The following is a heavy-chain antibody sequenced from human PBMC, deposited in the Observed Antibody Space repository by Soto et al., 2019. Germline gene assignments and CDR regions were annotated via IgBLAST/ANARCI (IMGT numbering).Heavy chain of an antibody. Sequence: GSLRLSCAASGFTFIGSAIRCVRHSSLKWREWVGRIRSKANSYATAYAASVKGRFTISRDDSKNTAYLQMNSLKTEDTAVYYCTSLPSPYYYDSSGRILPRVYWGRGTLVTVSS. J-gene: IGHJ4*02. CDR1: GFTFIGSA. CDR3: TSLPSPYYYDSSGRILPRVY. D-gene: IGHD3-22*01. V-gene: IGHV3-73*01. CDR2: IRSKANSYAT.